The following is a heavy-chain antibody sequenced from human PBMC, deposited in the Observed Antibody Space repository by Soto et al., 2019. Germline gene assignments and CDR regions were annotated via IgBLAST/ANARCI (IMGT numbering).Heavy chain of an antibody. V-gene: IGHV3-23*01. J-gene: IGHJ3*02. CDR1: GFTFSSYA. D-gene: IGHD4-17*01. CDR2: ISGSGGST. Sequence: QSGGSLRLSCAASGFTFSSYAMSWVRQAPGKGLEWVSAISGSGGSTYYADSVKGRFTISRDNSKNTLYLQMNSLRAEDTAVYYCAKQYPAPTTARDAFDIWGQGTMVTVSS. CDR3: AKQYPAPTTARDAFDI.